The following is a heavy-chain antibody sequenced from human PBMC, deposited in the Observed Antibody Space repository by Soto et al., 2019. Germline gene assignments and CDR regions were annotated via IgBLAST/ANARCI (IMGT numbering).Heavy chain of an antibody. J-gene: IGHJ4*02. CDR3: ARGGYCGGDCYSFDY. CDR2: IIPIFGTA. CDR1: GGTFSSYA. V-gene: IGHV1-69*13. Sequence: ASVKVSCKASGGTFSSYAISWVRQAPGQGLEWMGGIIPIFGTANYAQKFQGRVTITADESTSTAYMELSSLRSEDTAVYYCARGGYCGGDCYSFDYWGQGTLVTVSS. D-gene: IGHD2-21*02.